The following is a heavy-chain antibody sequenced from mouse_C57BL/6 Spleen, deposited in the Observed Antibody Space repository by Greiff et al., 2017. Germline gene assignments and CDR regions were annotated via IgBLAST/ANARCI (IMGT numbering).Heavy chain of an antibody. V-gene: IGHV1-39*01. J-gene: IGHJ4*01. Sequence: EVKLQESGPELVKPGASVKISCKASGYSFTDYNMNWVKQSNGKSLEWIGVINPNYGTTSYNQKFKGKATLTVDQSSSTAYMQLNSLTSEDSAVYYCSSEGGFTRDYYAMDYWGQGTSVTVSS. CDR2: INPNYGTT. CDR3: SSEGGFTRDYYAMDY. CDR1: GYSFTDYN.